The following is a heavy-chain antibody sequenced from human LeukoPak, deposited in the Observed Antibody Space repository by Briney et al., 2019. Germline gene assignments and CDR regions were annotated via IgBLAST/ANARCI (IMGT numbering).Heavy chain of an antibody. CDR2: ISAYNGNT. CDR1: GYTLTSYG. CDR3: ARVDVVVPAAIPPDY. Sequence: ASVKVSCKASGYTLTSYGVGWVRQAPGQGLEWMGWISAYNGNTNYAQKLQDRVTMTTDTSTSTAYMELRSLRSDDTAVYYCARVDVVVPAAIPPDYWGQGTLVTVSS. D-gene: IGHD2-2*02. V-gene: IGHV1-18*01. J-gene: IGHJ4*02.